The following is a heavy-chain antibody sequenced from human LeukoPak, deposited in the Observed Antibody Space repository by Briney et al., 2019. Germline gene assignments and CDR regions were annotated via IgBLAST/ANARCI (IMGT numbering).Heavy chain of an antibody. CDR2: IYYSGST. D-gene: IGHD3-3*01. Sequence: SETLSLTCTVSGGSISSSSYYWGWIRQPPGKGLEWIGGIYYSGSTYYNPSLKSRVTISVDTSKNQFSLKLSSVTAADTAVYYCARGGWSGYYREHYYFDYWGQGTLVTVSS. CDR3: ARGGWSGYYREHYYFDY. V-gene: IGHV4-39*07. CDR1: GGSISSSSYY. J-gene: IGHJ4*02.